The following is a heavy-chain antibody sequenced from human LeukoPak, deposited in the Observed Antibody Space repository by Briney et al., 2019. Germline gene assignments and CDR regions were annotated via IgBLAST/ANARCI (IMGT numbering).Heavy chain of an antibody. CDR1: GYSFNSYY. CDR2: IYPGDPET. D-gene: IGHD3-3*01. V-gene: IGHV5-51*01. Sequence: GESLKISCKASGYSFNSYYIGWVRQMPGEGLEWMGMIYPGDPETRYSPSFQGHVTIPLDRSITTAYLRFNNLKASDTAMYYCARGVDFWSGSPYFDFWGQGTLVTVSS. CDR3: ARGVDFWSGSPYFDF. J-gene: IGHJ4*02.